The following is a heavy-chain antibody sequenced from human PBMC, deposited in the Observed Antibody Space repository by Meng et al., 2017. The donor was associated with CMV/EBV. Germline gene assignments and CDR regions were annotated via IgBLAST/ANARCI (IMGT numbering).Heavy chain of an antibody. Sequence: GESLKISCAASGFTFSSYWMHWVRQAPGKGLVWVSRINSDGSSTSYADSVKGRFTISRDNAKNTLYLQMNSLRAEDTAVYYCARGSRYGDRLPSMYDAFDIWGQGTMVTVSS. CDR2: INSDGSST. V-gene: IGHV3-74*01. CDR3: ARGSRYGDRLPSMYDAFDI. D-gene: IGHD4-17*01. CDR1: GFTFSSYW. J-gene: IGHJ3*02.